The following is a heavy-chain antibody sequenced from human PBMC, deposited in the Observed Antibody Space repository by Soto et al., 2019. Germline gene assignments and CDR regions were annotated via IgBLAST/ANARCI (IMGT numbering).Heavy chain of an antibody. J-gene: IGHJ4*02. D-gene: IGHD3-10*01. V-gene: IGHV6-1*01. CDR3: ARSGTEAAVDY. Sequence: SQTRSRACAISGDSVSSKSAAWNWIRQSPWRGLEWLGRTYYRSKWYNEYAVSVKSRIIINPDTSKNQFSLQLNSVTPEATAVYYCARSGTEAAVDYRGQGTLITVS. CDR2: TYYRSKWYN. CDR1: GDSVSSKSAA.